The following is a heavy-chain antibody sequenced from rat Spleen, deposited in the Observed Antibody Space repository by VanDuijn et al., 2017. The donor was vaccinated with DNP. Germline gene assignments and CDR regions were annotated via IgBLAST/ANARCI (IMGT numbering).Heavy chain of an antibody. CDR1: GFTFRNSD. CDR2: ISTSGGIT. J-gene: IGHJ4*01. D-gene: IGHD1-4*01. CDR3: AKDPRDNMDA. Sequence: EVQVVVSGGGLVQPGRSMKLSCAASGFTFRNSDMAWVRQAPTKGLEWVASISTSGGITYYRDSVKGRFTISRDNAENTVYLQMNSLRSEDTATYYCAKDPRDNMDAWGQGTSVTVSS. V-gene: IGHV5-25*01.